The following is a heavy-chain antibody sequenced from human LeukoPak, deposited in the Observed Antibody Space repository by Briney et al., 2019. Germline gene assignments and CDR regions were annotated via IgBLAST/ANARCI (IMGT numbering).Heavy chain of an antibody. CDR3: AREASTLYYYYGMDV. J-gene: IGHJ6*02. Sequence: GGSLRLSCAASGFTFSSYAMHWVRQAPGKGLEWVAVISYDGSNKYYADSVKGRFTISRDNSKNTLYLQMNSLRAEDTAVYYCAREASTLYYYYGMDVWGQGTTVAVSS. CDR1: GFTFSSYA. CDR2: ISYDGSNK. V-gene: IGHV3-30-3*01.